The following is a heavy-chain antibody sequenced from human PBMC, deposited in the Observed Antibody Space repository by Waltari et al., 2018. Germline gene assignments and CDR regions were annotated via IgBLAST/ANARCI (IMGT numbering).Heavy chain of an antibody. CDR3: AKPLYSEKYRFDY. CDR1: GFTFSSLA. D-gene: IGHD2-2*01. Sequence: EVHLLESGGGLVQPGGSLRLSCAASGFTFSSLAMSWVRQAPGKGLEWVSSISTTGDSTYYADSVKGRFTISRDNSKNTLFLQMISLRAEDTAVYYCAKPLYSEKYRFDYWGQGTLVTVSS. CDR2: ISTTGDST. J-gene: IGHJ4*02. V-gene: IGHV3-23*01.